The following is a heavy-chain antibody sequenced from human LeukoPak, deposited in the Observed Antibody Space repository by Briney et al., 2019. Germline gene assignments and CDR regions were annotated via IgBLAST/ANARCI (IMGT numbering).Heavy chain of an antibody. CDR1: GFTFSTYA. Sequence: PGGSLRLSCAASGFTFSTYAMNWVRQAPGKGLEWVSTVTDRGSNTYYADSVKGRFTISRDNSKNTLHLQMNSLRAEDTAVYYCAKGWSNWYFDYWGQGTLVTVYS. CDR2: VTDRGSNT. D-gene: IGHD1-1*01. J-gene: IGHJ4*02. V-gene: IGHV3-23*01. CDR3: AKGWSNWYFDY.